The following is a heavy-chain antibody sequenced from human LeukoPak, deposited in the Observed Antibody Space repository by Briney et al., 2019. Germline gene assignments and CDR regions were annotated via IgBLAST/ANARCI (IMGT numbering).Heavy chain of an antibody. CDR3: ARDRTTGASRLFVVQ. CDR2: MSSGSRYI. Sequence: PGGSLRLSCAASGFTFSSYSMTWVRQAPGKGLEWVSSMSSGSRYIYDADSVRGRFTICRDNAKNSLYLLMNSLRAEDTAVYYCARDRTTGASRLFVVQWGQGTLVTVSS. CDR1: GFTFSSYS. D-gene: IGHD3-3*01. V-gene: IGHV3-21*01. J-gene: IGHJ4*02.